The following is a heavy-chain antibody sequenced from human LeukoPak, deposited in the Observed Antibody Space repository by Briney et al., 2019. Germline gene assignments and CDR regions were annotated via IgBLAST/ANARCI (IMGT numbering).Heavy chain of an antibody. Sequence: ASVKVPCKASGYSFTSYGISWVRQAPGQGLEWMGWISAYNGNTNYAQKLQGRVTMTRDTSTSTAYMELRSLRSDDTAMYYCARNVDTAMVKVHYYYGMDVWGQGTTVTVSS. CDR3: ARNVDTAMVKVHYYYGMDV. CDR1: GYSFTSYG. V-gene: IGHV1-18*01. CDR2: ISAYNGNT. J-gene: IGHJ6*02. D-gene: IGHD5-18*01.